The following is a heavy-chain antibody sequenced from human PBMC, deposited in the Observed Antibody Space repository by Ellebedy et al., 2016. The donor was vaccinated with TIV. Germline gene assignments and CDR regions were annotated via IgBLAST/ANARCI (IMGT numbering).Heavy chain of an antibody. CDR3: ARGRGPDYGDYLDY. Sequence: GGSLRLSXAASGFTFSYYAMSWVRQAPGKGLEWVSAISTSGDTTYYVDSVKGRFTISRDNSKNMLYLQMDSLRAEDTAIYYCARGRGPDYGDYLDYWGQGTLVTVSS. J-gene: IGHJ4*02. V-gene: IGHV3-23*01. CDR1: GFTFSYYA. CDR2: ISTSGDTT. D-gene: IGHD4-17*01.